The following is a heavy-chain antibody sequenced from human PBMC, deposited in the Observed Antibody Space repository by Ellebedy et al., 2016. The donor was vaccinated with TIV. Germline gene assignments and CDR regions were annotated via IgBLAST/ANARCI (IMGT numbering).Heavy chain of an antibody. V-gene: IGHV5-51*01. D-gene: IGHD3-10*01. CDR3: ARHVPTPGWSYDY. CDR2: VFPPDSQT. CDR1: GYGFGNHW. Sequence: GESLKISCQASGYGFGNHWIVWVRQMPGKGLEWMGIVFPPDSQTMYNPSFQGQVTISVDKSINTSYLQWSSLKASDTAIYYCARHVPTPGWSYDYWGQGALVTVSS. J-gene: IGHJ4*02.